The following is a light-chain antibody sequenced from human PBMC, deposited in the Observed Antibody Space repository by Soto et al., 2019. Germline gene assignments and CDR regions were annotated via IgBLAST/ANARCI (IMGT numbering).Light chain of an antibody. CDR3: QQYYSPPYS. Sequence: DRVMTQSPESLAVSLGERATINCKCSQSVLYSGNNKNHLAWYQQKPGQPPKLLISWASTRESGVPDRFSGSGSGTDFTLSINSLQAEDVAVYHCQQYYSPPYSFGQGTKLEI. J-gene: IGKJ2*03. CDR1: QSVLYSGNNKNH. V-gene: IGKV4-1*01. CDR2: WAS.